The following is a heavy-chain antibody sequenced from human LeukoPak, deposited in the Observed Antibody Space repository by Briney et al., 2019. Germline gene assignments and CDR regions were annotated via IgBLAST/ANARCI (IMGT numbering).Heavy chain of an antibody. V-gene: IGHV1-2*02. D-gene: IGHD3-10*01. CDR1: GYTFTGYY. CDR3: ARTPYGSGSIGWFGP. J-gene: IGHJ5*02. Sequence: ASVKVSCKASGYTFTGYYMHWVRQTPGRGLEWMGWINPNTGATKNAQKFQGRVTMTRDTSISTAYMELSRLTSDDTAIYYCARTPYGSGSIGWFGPWGQGTLVTVSP. CDR2: INPNTGAT.